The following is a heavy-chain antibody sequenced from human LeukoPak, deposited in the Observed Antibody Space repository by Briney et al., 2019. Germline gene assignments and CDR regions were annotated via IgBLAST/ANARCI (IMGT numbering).Heavy chain of an antibody. D-gene: IGHD6-13*01. CDR1: GGSISSSSYY. V-gene: IGHV4-39*07. CDR2: IYYSGST. CDR3: ARAAGAAGGQYFDY. Sequence: PSETLSLTCTVSGGSISSSSYYWGWIRQPPGKGLEWIGSIYYSGSTYYNPSLKSRVTMSVDTSKNQLSLNLGPVTAADTAVYYCARAAGAAGGQYFDYWGQGTLVTVSS. J-gene: IGHJ4*02.